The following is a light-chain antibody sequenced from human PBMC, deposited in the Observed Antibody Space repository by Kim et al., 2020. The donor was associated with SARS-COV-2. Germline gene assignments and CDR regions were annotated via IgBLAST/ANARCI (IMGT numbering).Light chain of an antibody. CDR1: NIGTKS. CDR3: QVWDSTSDHWV. V-gene: IGLV3-21*04. J-gene: IGLJ3*02. Sequence: APGKAARITCGGNNIGTKSVHWYQQKPGQAPVLAIYYDTDRPSGIPERFSGSNSGNTATLTISRVEGGDEADYYCQVWDSTSDHWVFGGGTKLTVL. CDR2: YDT.